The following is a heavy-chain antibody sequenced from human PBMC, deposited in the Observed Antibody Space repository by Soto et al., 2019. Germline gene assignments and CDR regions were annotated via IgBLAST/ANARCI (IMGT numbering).Heavy chain of an antibody. CDR3: ARGLLVPAAALFGFDP. J-gene: IGHJ5*02. Sequence: QLQLQESGSGLVKPSQTLSLTCAVSGGSISSGGYSWSWIRQPPGKGLEWIGYIYHSGSTYYNPSLKSRVTISVDRSKNQFSLKLSSVTAADTAVYYCARGLLVPAAALFGFDPWGQGTLVTVSS. CDR2: IYHSGST. V-gene: IGHV4-30-2*01. CDR1: GGSISSGGYS. D-gene: IGHD2-2*01.